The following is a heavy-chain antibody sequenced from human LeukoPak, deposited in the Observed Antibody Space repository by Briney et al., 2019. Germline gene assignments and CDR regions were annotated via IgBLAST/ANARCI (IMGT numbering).Heavy chain of an antibody. J-gene: IGHJ4*02. CDR2: INPSGGST. D-gene: IGHD3-22*01. Sequence: GASVKVSCKASGYTFTSYYMHWVRQAPGQGLEWMGLINPSGGSTSYAQKFQGRVTMTRDTSTSTVYMELSSLRSEDTAVYYCARDLVRYYDSSGYYSLHYWGQGTLVTVSS. CDR1: GYTFTSYY. CDR3: ARDLVRYYDSSGYYSLHY. V-gene: IGHV1-46*01.